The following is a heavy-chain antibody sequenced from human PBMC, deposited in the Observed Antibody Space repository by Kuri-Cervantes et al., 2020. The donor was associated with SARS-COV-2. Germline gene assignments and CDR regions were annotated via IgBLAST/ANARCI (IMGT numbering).Heavy chain of an antibody. CDR1: GFTFSSYS. J-gene: IGHJ3*02. D-gene: IGHD3-10*01. V-gene: IGHV3-7*01. Sequence: GGSLRLSCAASGFTFSSYSMNWVRQAPGKGLEWVANIKQDGSEKYYVDSAKGRFTISRDNAKNSLYLQMNSLRAEDTAVYYCARTTYGSGSYWDDAFDIWGQGTMVTVSS. CDR3: ARTTYGSGSYWDDAFDI. CDR2: IKQDGSEK.